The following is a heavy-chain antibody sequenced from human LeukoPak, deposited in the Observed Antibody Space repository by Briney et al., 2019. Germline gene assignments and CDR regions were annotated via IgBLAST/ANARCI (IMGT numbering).Heavy chain of an antibody. CDR1: GFTFSSYA. CDR3: AKASWVSRADAVL. J-gene: IGHJ4*02. D-gene: IGHD3-16*01. Sequence: GGSLRLSCAASGFTFSSYAMSWVRQAPARGLEWVSSLRGDGETFYIDSVKGRFTLSRDESRNTVYLQLNNLRVEDTTVYFCAKASWVSRADAVLWGQGTLVTVSS. V-gene: IGHV3-23*01. CDR2: LRGDGET.